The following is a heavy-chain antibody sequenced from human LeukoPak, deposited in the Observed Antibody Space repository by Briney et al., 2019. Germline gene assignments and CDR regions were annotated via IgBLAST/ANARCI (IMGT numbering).Heavy chain of an antibody. CDR3: ARGKTPAVTTPFDY. J-gene: IGHJ4*02. D-gene: IGHD4-17*01. V-gene: IGHV3-48*04. CDR1: GFTFSSYS. CDR2: ISSSSSTI. Sequence: PGGSLRLSCAASGFTFSSYSMNWVRQAPGKGLEWVSYISSSSSTIYYADSVKGRFTISRDNAKNTLYLQMKSLRAEDTAVYYCARGKTPAVTTPFDYWGQGTLVSVSS.